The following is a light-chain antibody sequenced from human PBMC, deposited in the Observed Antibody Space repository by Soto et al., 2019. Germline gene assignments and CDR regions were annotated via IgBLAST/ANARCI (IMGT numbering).Light chain of an antibody. CDR2: KAS. CDR1: QTISSW. V-gene: IGKV1-5*03. J-gene: IGKJ1*01. Sequence: DTPMPPAPPTPSGPLGDSVPTTYRASQTISSWLAWYQQKPGKAPKLLIYKASTLKSGVPSRFSGSGSGTEFTLTISSLQPDDFATYYCQHYNSYSEAFGQGTKVDIK. CDR3: QHYNSYSEA.